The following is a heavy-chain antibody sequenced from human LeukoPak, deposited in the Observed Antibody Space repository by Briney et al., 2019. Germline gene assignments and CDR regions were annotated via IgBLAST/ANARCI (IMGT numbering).Heavy chain of an antibody. D-gene: IGHD3-10*01. CDR2: IYYSGST. CDR1: GGSFSGYY. Sequence: PSETLSLTCAVYGGSFSGYYWSWIRQPPGKGLEWIGYIYYSGSTNYNPSLKSRVTISVDTSKNQFSLKLSSVTAADTAVYYCARATNYGSGSRTYYYYMDVWGKGTTVTISS. CDR3: ARATNYGSGSRTYYYYMDV. J-gene: IGHJ6*03. V-gene: IGHV4-59*01.